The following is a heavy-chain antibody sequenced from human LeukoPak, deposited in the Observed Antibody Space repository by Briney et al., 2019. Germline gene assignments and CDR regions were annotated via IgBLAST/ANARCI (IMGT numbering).Heavy chain of an antibody. CDR3: ATAGNYRLDS. CDR1: GFTFSTYW. D-gene: IGHD1-7*01. CDR2: MDSAGSIT. Sequence: GGSLRLSCAASGFTFSTYWMHWVRHAPGKGLVWVARMDSAGSITDYADSVRGRFTISRDNAKNTLYLQMNTLRAEDTAVYYCATAGNYRLDSWGQGTLVTVSS. J-gene: IGHJ4*02. V-gene: IGHV3-74*01.